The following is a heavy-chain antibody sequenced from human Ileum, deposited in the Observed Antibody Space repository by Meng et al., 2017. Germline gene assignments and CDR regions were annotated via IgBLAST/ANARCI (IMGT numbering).Heavy chain of an antibody. Sequence: QVQLVQGGAGQWMPAHTRALTCAANGVSFSCYYWSWIRQPPGKGLEWIGEISHSGSTHYNPSLKSRLTISVDTSNNQFSLKLNSVTAADTAVYYCARGGVAARLGTWGQGALVTVSS. CDR2: ISHSGST. J-gene: IGHJ4*02. D-gene: IGHD6-6*01. CDR3: ARGGVAARLGT. V-gene: IGHV4-34*02. CDR1: GVSFSCYY.